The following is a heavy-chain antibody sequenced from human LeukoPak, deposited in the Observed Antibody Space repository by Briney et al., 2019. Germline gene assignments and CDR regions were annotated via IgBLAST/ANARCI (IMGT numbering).Heavy chain of an antibody. Sequence: SETLSLTCAVYGGSFSGYYWSWIRQPPGKGLEWIGEINHSGSTNYNPSLKSRVTISVDTSKNQFSLKLSSVTAADTAVYYCARHYGARRQWPQKRENWYFDLWGRGTLVTVSS. CDR2: INHSGST. D-gene: IGHD6-19*01. J-gene: IGHJ2*01. CDR3: ARHYGARRQWPQKRENWYFDL. V-gene: IGHV4-34*01. CDR1: GGSFSGYY.